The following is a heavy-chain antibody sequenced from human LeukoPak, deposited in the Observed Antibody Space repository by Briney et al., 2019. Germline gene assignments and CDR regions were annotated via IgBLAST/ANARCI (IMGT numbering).Heavy chain of an antibody. D-gene: IGHD6-19*01. CDR2: ISGSGTTT. V-gene: IGHV3-23*01. Sequence: GGSLRLSCAASGFTFRNYAMSWVRQAPGKGLEWVSAISGSGTTTHYADSVKGRFTISRDNSKNTLYLQMNSLRAEDTAVYYCAKAPGYSSGWYHDWGQGTLVTVSS. J-gene: IGHJ4*02. CDR3: AKAPGYSSGWYHD. CDR1: GFTFRNYA.